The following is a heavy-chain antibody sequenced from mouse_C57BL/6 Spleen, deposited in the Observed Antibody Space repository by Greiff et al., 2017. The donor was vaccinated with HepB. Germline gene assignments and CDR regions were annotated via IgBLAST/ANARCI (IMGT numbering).Heavy chain of an antibody. J-gene: IGHJ4*01. D-gene: IGHD1-1*02. Sequence: VKLMESGPGLVAPSQSLSITCTVSGFSLTSYGVHWVRQPPGKGLEWLVVIWSDGSTTYNSALKSRLSISKDNSKSQVFLKMNSRQTDDTAMYYCARHRNYYNAMDYWGQGTSVTVSS. CDR2: IWSDGST. CDR3: ARHRNYYNAMDY. V-gene: IGHV2-6-1*01. CDR1: GFSLTSYG.